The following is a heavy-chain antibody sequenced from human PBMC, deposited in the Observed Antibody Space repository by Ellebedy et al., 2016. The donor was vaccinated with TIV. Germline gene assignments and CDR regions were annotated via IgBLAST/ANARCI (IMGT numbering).Heavy chain of an antibody. CDR3: ASRSTRSYYDILTGYYRDY. V-gene: IGHV4-38-2*01. D-gene: IGHD3-9*01. CDR2: IYHSGST. CDR1: GYSISSSNW. Sequence: SETLSLTCAVSGYSISSSNWWGWIRQPPGKGLEWLGSIYHSGSTYYNPSLKSRVTISVDTSKNQFSLKLRSVTAADTAVYYCASRSTRSYYDILTGYYRDYWGQGTLVTVSS. J-gene: IGHJ4*02.